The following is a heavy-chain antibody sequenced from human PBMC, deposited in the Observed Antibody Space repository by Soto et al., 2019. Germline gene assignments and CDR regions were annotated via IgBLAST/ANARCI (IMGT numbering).Heavy chain of an antibody. V-gene: IGHV3-30*18. CDR2: VSSDGSRR. Sequence: QVYVVESGGGVVQPGRSLRLSCAVSGFTFSGHAMHWVRQAPGKGLEWVAIVSSDGSRRFYGESVEGRFSISRDNSRNKLYLQMKSLRPEDTAVYYCAQDGGVGATLGLPSGDEFWGQGTLVTVSS. CDR3: AQDGGVGATLGLPSGDEF. D-gene: IGHD1-26*01. J-gene: IGHJ4*02. CDR1: GFTFSGHA.